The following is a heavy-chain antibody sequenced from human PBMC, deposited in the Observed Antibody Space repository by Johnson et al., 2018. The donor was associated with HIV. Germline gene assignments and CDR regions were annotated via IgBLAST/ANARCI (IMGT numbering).Heavy chain of an antibody. CDR1: EFSFSTYA. Sequence: VQLVESGGGVVQPERSLRLSCAASEFSFSTYAMRWVRQAPGKGLEGVAVTWYDGSNKYYADSVKGRFTISRDNSKNTLYLQMNSLRAEDTAVYYCARDAQEWELWGDGAFDIWGQGTMVTVSS. D-gene: IGHD1-26*01. V-gene: IGHV3-30*04. CDR3: ARDAQEWELWGDGAFDI. CDR2: TWYDGSNK. J-gene: IGHJ3*02.